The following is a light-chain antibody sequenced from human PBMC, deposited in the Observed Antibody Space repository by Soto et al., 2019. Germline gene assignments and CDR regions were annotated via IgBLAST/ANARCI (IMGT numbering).Light chain of an antibody. Sequence: EIVLTQSPGTLSSSPGERATLSCRASQSVRNNYLAWYQQKPGQPPRFLIYDVSTRAAGIPDRFSGSGSGTDFTLTIIRLEPEDFAVYYCQQYGSTPLTFGGGTKVDIK. J-gene: IGKJ4*01. V-gene: IGKV3-20*01. CDR1: QSVRNNY. CDR2: DVS. CDR3: QQYGSTPLT.